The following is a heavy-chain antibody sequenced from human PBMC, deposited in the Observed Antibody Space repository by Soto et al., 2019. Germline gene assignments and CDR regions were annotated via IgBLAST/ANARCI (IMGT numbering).Heavy chain of an antibody. CDR1: GYTLTELS. CDR3: VGGTVTTWVY. J-gene: IGHJ4*02. D-gene: IGHD4-17*01. Sequence: ASVKVSCKVSGYTLTELSMHWVRQAPGKGLAWMGGFDPEDGETIYAQKFQGRVTMTENTSVDTAYMELSSLTSDDTAVYYCVGGTVTTWVYWGQGTQVTVSS. V-gene: IGHV1-24*01. CDR2: FDPEDGET.